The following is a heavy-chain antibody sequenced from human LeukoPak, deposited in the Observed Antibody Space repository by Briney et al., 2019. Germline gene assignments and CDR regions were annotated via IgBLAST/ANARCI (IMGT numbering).Heavy chain of an antibody. J-gene: IGHJ4*02. Sequence: PGGSLRLSCAASGFTFSSYAMSWVRQAPGKGLEWVSAISGGGGGTYYADSVKGRFTISRDNSRNTLYLQMNSLRAEDTAAYYCAKVGYYDFWSGYLFDYWGQGTLVTVSS. CDR1: GFTFSSYA. CDR2: ISGGGGGT. V-gene: IGHV3-23*01. CDR3: AKVGYYDFWSGYLFDY. D-gene: IGHD3-3*01.